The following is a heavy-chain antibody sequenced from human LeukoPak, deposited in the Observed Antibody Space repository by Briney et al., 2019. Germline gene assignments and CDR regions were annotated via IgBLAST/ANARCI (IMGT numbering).Heavy chain of an antibody. CDR1: GGSISSYY. Sequence: NPSETLSLTCTVSGGSISSYYCSWVRQPPGKGLEWIGYIYYSGSTNYNPSLKSRVTISVDTSKNQFSLKLSAVTAADTAVYYCASNTGTTLGAFDIWGQGTMVTVSS. CDR2: IYYSGST. D-gene: IGHD1-7*01. CDR3: ASNTGTTLGAFDI. V-gene: IGHV4-59*01. J-gene: IGHJ3*02.